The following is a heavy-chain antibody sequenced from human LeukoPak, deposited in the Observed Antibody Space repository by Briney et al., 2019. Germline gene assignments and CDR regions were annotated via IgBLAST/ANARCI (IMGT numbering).Heavy chain of an antibody. CDR2: IYTSGST. V-gene: IGHV4-4*07. CDR1: GGSISSYY. Sequence: SETLSLTCTVSGGSISSYYWSWIRQPAGKGLEWIGRIYTSGSTTYNPSLKTRVIMSVDMSKNQFSLKLNSVTAADTAVYFCARDSGTTGEVKFDPWGQGILVTVSS. J-gene: IGHJ5*02. CDR3: ARDSGTTGEVKFDP. D-gene: IGHD3-10*01.